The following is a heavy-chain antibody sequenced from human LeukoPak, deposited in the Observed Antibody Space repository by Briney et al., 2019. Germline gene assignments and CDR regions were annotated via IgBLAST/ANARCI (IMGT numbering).Heavy chain of an antibody. CDR2: IWSDGNNK. D-gene: IGHD2-8*02. CDR3: AKDPGASVPGFYMDV. CDR1: GFSISSNF. V-gene: IGHV3-30*02. Sequence: PGGSLRLSCAASGFSISSNFMSWVRQATGKGLEWVSFIWSDGNNKFYADSVKGRFTISRDNSKNMLYLQMDSLRPEDTAVFYCAKDPGASVPGFYMDVWGKGTTVTVSS. J-gene: IGHJ6*03.